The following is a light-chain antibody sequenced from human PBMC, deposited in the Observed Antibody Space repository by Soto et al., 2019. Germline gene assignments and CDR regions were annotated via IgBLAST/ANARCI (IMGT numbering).Light chain of an antibody. V-gene: IGKV3-20*01. CDR3: QPNT. CDR1: QSVSSSY. CDR2: GAS. Sequence: EIVLTQSPGTLSLSPGERATLSCRASQSVSSSYLAWYQQKPGLAPRLLIYGASSRVTGIPDRFSGSGSGTDFTLTISRLEPEDFAVYYCQPNTFGGGTKVDIK. J-gene: IGKJ4*01.